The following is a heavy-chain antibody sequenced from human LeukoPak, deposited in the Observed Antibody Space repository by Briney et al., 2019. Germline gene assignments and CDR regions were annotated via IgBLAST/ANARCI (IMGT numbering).Heavy chain of an antibody. V-gene: IGHV3-48*03. J-gene: IGHJ4*02. Sequence: GGSLRLSCAASGFTFSSYEMNWVRQAPGKGLEWVSYISSSGSTTYYADSVKGRFTISRDNSKNTLYLQMNSLRAEDTAVFYCAKEGGSGSYYLFDYWGQGTLVTVSS. CDR3: AKEGGSGSYYLFDY. CDR2: ISSSGSTT. D-gene: IGHD3-10*01. CDR1: GFTFSSYE.